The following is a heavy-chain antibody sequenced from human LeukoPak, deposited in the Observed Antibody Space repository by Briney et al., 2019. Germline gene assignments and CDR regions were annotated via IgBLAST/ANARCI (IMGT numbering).Heavy chain of an antibody. J-gene: IGHJ4*02. CDR3: ASKNYGSGSHFDY. V-gene: IGHV1-69*01. D-gene: IGHD3-10*01. CDR2: IIPIFGTA. CDR1: GGTFSSYA. Sequence: SVKVSCKASGGTFSSYAISWVRQAPGQGLEWMGGIIPIFGTANYAQTFQGRVTITADESASTAYMELNSLRSEDTAVYYCASKNYGSGSHFDYWGQGTLVTVSS.